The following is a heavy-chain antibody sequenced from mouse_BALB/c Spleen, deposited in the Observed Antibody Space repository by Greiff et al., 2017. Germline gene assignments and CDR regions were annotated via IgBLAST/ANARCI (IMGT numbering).Heavy chain of an antibody. CDR1: GYTFTSYW. V-gene: IGHV1S81*02. CDR3: AREGSSGYVYYLDY. CDR2: INPSNGRT. Sequence: VQLQQPGAELVKPGASVKLSCKASGYTFTSYWMHWVKQRPGQGLEWIGEINPSNGRTNYNEKFKSKATLTVDKSSSTAYMQLSSLTSEDSAVYYCAREGSSGYVYYLDYWGQGTTLTVSS. J-gene: IGHJ2*01. D-gene: IGHD3-1*01.